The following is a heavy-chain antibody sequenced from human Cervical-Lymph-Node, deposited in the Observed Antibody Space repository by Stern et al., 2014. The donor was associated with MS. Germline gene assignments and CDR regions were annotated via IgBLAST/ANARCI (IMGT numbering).Heavy chain of an antibody. CDR1: GFTFSTYW. D-gene: IGHD2-15*01. CDR2: INSGGSST. Sequence: EDQLVESGGGLLQPGGSLRLSCGASGFTFSTYWMHWVRQGPGKGLVWVSRINSGGSSTSYTDSVRGRFTISRDNAKNTVDLQMTSLRAEDTAVYYCARSSGASGDAMDVWGQGTTVTVSS. V-gene: IGHV3-74*02. J-gene: IGHJ6*02. CDR3: ARSSGASGDAMDV.